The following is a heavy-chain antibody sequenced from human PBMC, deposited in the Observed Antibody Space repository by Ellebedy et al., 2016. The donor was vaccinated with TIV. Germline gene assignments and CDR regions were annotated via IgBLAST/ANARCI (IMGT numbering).Heavy chain of an antibody. V-gene: IGHV4-59*11. J-gene: IGHJ4*02. Sequence: MPGGSLRLSCTVSGGSLTNHFWSWIRQPPGKGLEWIGYIYYGGTTNYNPSLKSRVTISADTSKNQFSLKLNSVTAADTAVYFCARQLDYGDQIFDYWGQGTLVTVSS. D-gene: IGHD4-17*01. CDR2: IYYGGTT. CDR1: GGSLTNHF. CDR3: ARQLDYGDQIFDY.